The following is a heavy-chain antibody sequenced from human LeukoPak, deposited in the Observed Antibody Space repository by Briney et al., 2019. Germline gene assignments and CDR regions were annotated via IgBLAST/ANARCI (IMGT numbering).Heavy chain of an antibody. Sequence: ASVKVSCKASGGTFSSYAISWVRQAPGQGLEWMGGIIPIFGTANYAQKFQGRVTITADKSTSTAYMELSSLRSDDTAVYYCARALYHTFDYWGQGTLVTVSS. CDR3: ARALYHTFDY. J-gene: IGHJ4*02. D-gene: IGHD2-2*01. CDR2: IIPIFGTA. CDR1: GGTFSSYA. V-gene: IGHV1-69*06.